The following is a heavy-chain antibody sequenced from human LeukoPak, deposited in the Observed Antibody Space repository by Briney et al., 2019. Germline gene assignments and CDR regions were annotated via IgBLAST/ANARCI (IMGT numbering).Heavy chain of an antibody. D-gene: IGHD5-18*01. V-gene: IGHV4-34*01. CDR1: GGSFSGYY. CDR2: INHSGST. CDR3: ARRQLQVRLHP. J-gene: IGHJ5*02. Sequence: PSETLSLTCAVYGGSFSGYYWSWIRQPPGKWLEWIGEINHSGSTNYNPSLKSRVTISVDTSKNQFSLKLSSVTAADTAVYYCARRQLQVRLHPWGQGTLVTVSS.